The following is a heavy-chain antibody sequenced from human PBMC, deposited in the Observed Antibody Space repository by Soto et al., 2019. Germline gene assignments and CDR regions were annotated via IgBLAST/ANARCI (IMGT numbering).Heavy chain of an antibody. Sequence: PSETLSLTCAVHGGSFTGYYWSWIRQTPGKGLEWLAYIYRTGHTIYNPSLNSRATISLDEPNNQFSLHLTSVTAADTAVYYCARSIVTPSAMFDHWGQGLLVTVSS. CDR2: IYRTGHT. J-gene: IGHJ5*02. CDR1: GGSFTGYY. CDR3: ARSIVTPSAMFDH. D-gene: IGHD2-2*01. V-gene: IGHV4-34*01.